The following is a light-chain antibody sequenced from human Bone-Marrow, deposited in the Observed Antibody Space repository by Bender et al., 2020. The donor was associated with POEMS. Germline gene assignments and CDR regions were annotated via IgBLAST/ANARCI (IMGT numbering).Light chain of an antibody. CDR2: SSH. J-gene: IGLJ3*02. CDR1: SFNIGAHA. V-gene: IGLV1-44*01. CDR3: AVWDDSLNGWV. Sequence: QSVLTQPPSASGTPGQRVTISCSGGSFNIGAHAANWYQHLPGTAPKLLIYSSHRRPSEVPDRFSGSESGASASLAVSGLQSEDEADYYCAVWDDSLNGWVFDGGTKLTV.